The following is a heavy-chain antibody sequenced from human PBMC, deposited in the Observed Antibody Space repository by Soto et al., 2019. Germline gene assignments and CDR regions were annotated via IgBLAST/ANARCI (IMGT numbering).Heavy chain of an antibody. J-gene: IGHJ6*02. Sequence: GGSLRLSCAASGFTFSSYAMSWVRQAPGKGLEWVSAISGSGGSTYYADSVKGRFTISRDNSKNTLYLQMNSLRAEDTAVYYCAKDASITIFGVVPTRVYGLDVWGQGTTVTVSS. D-gene: IGHD3-3*01. CDR2: ISGSGGST. CDR1: GFTFSSYA. CDR3: AKDASITIFGVVPTRVYGLDV. V-gene: IGHV3-23*01.